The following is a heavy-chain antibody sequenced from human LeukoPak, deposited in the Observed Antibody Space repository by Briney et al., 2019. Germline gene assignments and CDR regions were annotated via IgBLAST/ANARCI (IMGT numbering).Heavy chain of an antibody. V-gene: IGHV4-59*01. J-gene: IGHJ3*02. Sequence: PSETLSLTCAVYGGSFSGYYWSWIRQPPGMGLEWIGYIYYSGSTNYNPSLESRVTISLDTSKNQFSLKLNSVTAADTAVHYCARGNDYTLDAFDIWGRGTMVTVSS. CDR3: ARGNDYTLDAFDI. CDR2: IYYSGST. D-gene: IGHD4-11*01. CDR1: GGSFSGYY.